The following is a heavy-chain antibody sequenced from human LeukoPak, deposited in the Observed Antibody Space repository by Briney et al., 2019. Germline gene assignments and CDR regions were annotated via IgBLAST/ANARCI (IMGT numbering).Heavy chain of an antibody. CDR3: ARPRAIVGTIDY. V-gene: IGHV1-2*02. Sequence: ASVKVSCKASGYTFTGYYMHWVRQAPGQGLEWMGWINPNSGGTNYAQKFQGRVTMTRDTSISTAYVELSRLRSDDTAVYYCARPRAIVGTIDYWGQGTLVTVSS. J-gene: IGHJ4*02. CDR2: INPNSGGT. D-gene: IGHD1-26*01. CDR1: GYTFTGYY.